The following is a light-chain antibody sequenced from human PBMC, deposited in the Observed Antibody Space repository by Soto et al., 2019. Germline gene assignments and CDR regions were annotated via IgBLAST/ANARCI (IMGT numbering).Light chain of an antibody. CDR1: QSFNSNY. CDR2: GAS. J-gene: IGKJ2*01. Sequence: EHVLTQSPGTLSLSPGDRATLSCRASQSFNSNYLVWYQQKPGQAPRILIYGASTRATGIPDRFSGSGSGTDFTLTINSLETEDFAVYYCQQYDNSPLYTFGQGTKLEIK. V-gene: IGKV3-20*01. CDR3: QQYDNSPLYT.